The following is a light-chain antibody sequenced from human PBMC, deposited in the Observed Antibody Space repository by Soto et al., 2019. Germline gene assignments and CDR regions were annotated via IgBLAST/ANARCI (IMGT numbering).Light chain of an antibody. CDR1: QSVSNKY. J-gene: IGKJ2*01. V-gene: IGKV3-20*01. CDR2: DSS. CDR3: QQYGSSPPYT. Sequence: EVVLTQSPGTLSLSPGERATLSCRASQSVSNKYLAWYQQKPGQAPRRLIFDSSGRTTGIPDRFSGSGSGTDFTLTISRLEPEDFAVYYCQQYGSSPPYTFGQGTKLEIK.